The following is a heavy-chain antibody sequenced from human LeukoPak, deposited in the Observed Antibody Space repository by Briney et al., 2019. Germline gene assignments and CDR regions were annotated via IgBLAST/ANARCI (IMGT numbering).Heavy chain of an antibody. V-gene: IGHV4-59*11. CDR2: VYYTGGT. Sequence: PSETLSLSCTVSGDSIRSHYWSWVGQPPGKGLEWVGYVYYTGGTNYNPSLESRVAISVDKSRDQFSLRLTSVTAADTAVYFCTRGRIYEFDCCGRGSLVTVSA. J-gene: IGHJ4*02. CDR3: TRGRIYEFDC. D-gene: IGHD3-3*01. CDR1: GDSIRSHY.